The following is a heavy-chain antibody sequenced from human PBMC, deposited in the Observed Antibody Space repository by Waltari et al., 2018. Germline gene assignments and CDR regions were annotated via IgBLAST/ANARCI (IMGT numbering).Heavy chain of an antibody. CDR2: IYSGGST. J-gene: IGHJ4*02. Sequence: EVQLVESGGGLVQPGGSLRLSCAASGFTVSSNYMSWVRQAPGKGLEWVSVIYSGGSTYYADSVKGRFTISRDNSKNTLYLQMNSLRAEDTAVYYCARGGWDIVVVVAATPFDYWGQGTLVTVSS. V-gene: IGHV3-66*01. CDR1: GFTVSSNY. D-gene: IGHD2-15*01. CDR3: ARGGWDIVVVVAATPFDY.